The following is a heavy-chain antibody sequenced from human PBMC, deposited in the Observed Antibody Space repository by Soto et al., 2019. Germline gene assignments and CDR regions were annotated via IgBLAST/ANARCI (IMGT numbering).Heavy chain of an antibody. CDR1: GGSISSSSYY. CDR2: IYYSGST. V-gene: IGHV4-39*01. CDR3: ARHDLITAVVAGTRTTSYYFDY. Sequence: SETLSLTCTVSGGSISSSSYYWGWIRQPPGKGLEWIGSIYYSGSTYYNPSLKSRVTISVDTSKNQFSLKLSSVTAADTAVYYCARHDLITAVVAGTRTTSYYFDYWGQGTLVTVSS. D-gene: IGHD6-19*01. J-gene: IGHJ4*02.